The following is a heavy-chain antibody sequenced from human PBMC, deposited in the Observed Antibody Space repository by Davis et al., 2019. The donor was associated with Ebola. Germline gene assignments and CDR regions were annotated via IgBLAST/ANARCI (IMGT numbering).Heavy chain of an antibody. J-gene: IGHJ3*02. CDR1: GFTFIDYF. D-gene: IGHD1-26*01. CDR2: LGTSADT. Sequence: GGSLRLSCAASGFTFIDYFMSWIRQAPGKGLEWVSTLGTSADTYYADSVKGRFTISRDNSKNTLYLQMNGLRVEDTAIYYCAKDTSNIWFDIWGQGTNVTVSS. V-gene: IGHV3-69-1*01. CDR3: AKDTSNIWFDI.